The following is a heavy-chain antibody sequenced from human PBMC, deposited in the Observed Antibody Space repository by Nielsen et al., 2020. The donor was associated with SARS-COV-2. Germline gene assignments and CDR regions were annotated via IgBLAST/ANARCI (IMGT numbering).Heavy chain of an antibody. V-gene: IGHV1-18*01. CDR3: ARGKWELLWFGESDY. D-gene: IGHD3-10*01. CDR1: GYIFLNYG. CDR2: INSYNGIT. J-gene: IGHJ4*02. Sequence: ASVKVSCKTSGYIFLNYGFSWVRQAPGQGLEWMGWINSYNGITKYSQKFQGRVTMTTDTSTSTAYLEVSSLRSDDTAVYYCARGKWELLWFGESDYWGPGTLVTVSS.